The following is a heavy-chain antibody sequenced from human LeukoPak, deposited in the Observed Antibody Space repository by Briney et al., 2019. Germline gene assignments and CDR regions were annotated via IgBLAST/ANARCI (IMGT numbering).Heavy chain of an antibody. CDR1: RFTFSSYA. Sequence: GGSLRLSCAASRFTFSSYAMTWVRQAPGKGLEWVSSTDGTTYYADSVRGRFTISRDNSKNTLFLQMNTLRAEDTALYYCVACSGASCYGDRFDPWGQGTLVTVSS. V-gene: IGHV3-23*01. CDR2: TDGTT. CDR3: VACSGASCYGDRFDP. D-gene: IGHD2-2*01. J-gene: IGHJ5*02.